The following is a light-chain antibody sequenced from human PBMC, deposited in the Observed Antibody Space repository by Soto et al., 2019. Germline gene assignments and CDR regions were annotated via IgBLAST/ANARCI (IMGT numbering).Light chain of an antibody. CDR3: NSYTSSNTYV. CDR2: EVS. CDR1: SSDVGAHNF. V-gene: IGLV2-14*01. Sequence: QSVLTQPASVSGSPGQAITISCSGSSSDVGAHNFVSWYLHHPGKAPKLMIYEVSNRPSGVSNRFSGSKSGNTASLTISGLQAEDEADYYCNSYTSSNTYVFGSGTKVTVL. J-gene: IGLJ1*01.